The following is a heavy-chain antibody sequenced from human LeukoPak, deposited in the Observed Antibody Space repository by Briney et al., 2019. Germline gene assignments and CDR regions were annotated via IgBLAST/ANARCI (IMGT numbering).Heavy chain of an antibody. CDR1: GESFSGYY. D-gene: IGHD6-19*01. Sequence: SETLSLTCAVYGESFSGYYWSWIRQPPGKGLEWIGEINHSGSTNYNPSLKSRVTISVDTSKNQFSLKLSSVTAADTAVYYCARGMYSSGWFHKGGDYWGQGTLVTVSS. CDR3: ARGMYSSGWFHKGGDY. V-gene: IGHV4-34*01. CDR2: INHSGST. J-gene: IGHJ4*02.